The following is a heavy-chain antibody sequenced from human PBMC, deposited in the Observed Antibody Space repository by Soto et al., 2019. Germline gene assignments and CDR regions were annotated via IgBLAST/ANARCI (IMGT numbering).Heavy chain of an antibody. CDR1: GYTFTSYG. Sequence: EASVKVSCKASGYTFTSYGISWVRQAPGQGLEWMGWISAYNGNTNYAQKLQGRVTMTTDTSTSTAYMELRSLRSDDTAVYYCARERRITIFGVAAEHKIDHYYYYYVMDVWGKGTTVTVSS. V-gene: IGHV1-18*01. J-gene: IGHJ6*04. CDR3: ARERRITIFGVAAEHKIDHYYYYYVMDV. D-gene: IGHD3-3*01. CDR2: ISAYNGNT.